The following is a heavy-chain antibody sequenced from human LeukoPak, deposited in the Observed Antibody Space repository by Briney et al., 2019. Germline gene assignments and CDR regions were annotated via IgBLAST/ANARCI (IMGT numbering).Heavy chain of an antibody. CDR1: GYTFTGYY. Sequence: GASVKVSCKASGYTFTGYYMHWVRQAPGQGLEWMGWINPNSGGTNYAQKFQGRVTMTRDTSISTAYMELSRLRSDDTAVYYCARDRDYGDYIDWFDPWGQGTLVTVSS. D-gene: IGHD4-17*01. CDR2: INPNSGGT. CDR3: ARDRDYGDYIDWFDP. J-gene: IGHJ5*02. V-gene: IGHV1-2*02.